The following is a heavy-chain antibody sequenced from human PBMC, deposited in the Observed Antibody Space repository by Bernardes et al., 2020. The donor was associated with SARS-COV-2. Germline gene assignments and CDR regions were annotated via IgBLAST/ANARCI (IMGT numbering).Heavy chain of an antibody. D-gene: IGHD2-21*02. V-gene: IGHV4-39*01. CDR3: VGSSCGRDCYIGGLRSWDYGMDV. J-gene: IGHJ6*02. CDR1: SGSISNSNYY. CDR2: IYSSGTT. Sequence: SETLSLTCTVSSGSISNSNYYWGWLRQPPGKGLEWIGSIYSSGTTYKNPSLQSRVTKPVDTSKNQFSLRLTSVTAADTAVYYCVGSSCGRDCYIGGLRSWDYGMDVWGQGTTVTVSS.